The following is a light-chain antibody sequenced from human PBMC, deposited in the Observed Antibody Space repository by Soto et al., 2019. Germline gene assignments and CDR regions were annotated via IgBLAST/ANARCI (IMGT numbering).Light chain of an antibody. CDR3: QQGTDWPPGT. J-gene: IGKJ1*01. CDR2: DAS. V-gene: IGKV3-11*01. CDR1: QGIGDT. Sequence: EIVMTQSPATLSVSPGGRATLSCRASQGIGDTLAWYQHKPGQAPRLLIYDASNRATGIPDRFRGSGSGTDFTLTISSLEPEDFALYYCQQGTDWPPGTFGQGTKVDIK.